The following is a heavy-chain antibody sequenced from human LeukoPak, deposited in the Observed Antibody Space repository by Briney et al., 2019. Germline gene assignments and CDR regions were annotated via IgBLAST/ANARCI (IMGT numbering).Heavy chain of an antibody. V-gene: IGHV3-23*01. CDR1: GFPFSSYA. D-gene: IGHD3-10*01. CDR2: ICGSGGST. Sequence: GGSLRLSCAASGFPFSSYAMSGVRQAPGKGVEWLSIICGSGGSTYYAGSGKGRFAISRDNSKNTLYLQMNSLRAEDTAIYYCAKRPIFGELLYYFDYWGQGTLVTVSS. J-gene: IGHJ4*02. CDR3: AKRPIFGELLYYFDY.